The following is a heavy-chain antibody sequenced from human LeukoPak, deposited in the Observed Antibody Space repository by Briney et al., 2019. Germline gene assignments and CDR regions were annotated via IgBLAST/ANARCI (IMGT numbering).Heavy chain of an antibody. V-gene: IGHV4-4*07. J-gene: IGHJ3*02. CDR3: ARDPPYYGSIDDAFDI. CDR1: GGSISSYY. D-gene: IGHD3-10*01. Sequence: SETLSLTCTVSGGSISSYYWSWIRQPAGKGLEWIGRIYTSGSTNYNPSLKSRVTMSVDTSKNQFSLKLSSVTAADTAVYYCARDPPYYGSIDDAFDIWGQGTMVTVS. CDR2: IYTSGST.